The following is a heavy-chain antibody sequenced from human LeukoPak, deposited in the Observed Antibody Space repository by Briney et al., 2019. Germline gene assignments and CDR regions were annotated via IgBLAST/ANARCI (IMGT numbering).Heavy chain of an antibody. Sequence: PGRSLRLSRAASGFTFDDYAMHWVRQAPGKGLEWVSGISWNSGSIGYADSVKGRFTISRDNAKNSLYLQMNSLGAEDTALYYCAKDIGVGIFDYWGQGTLVTVSS. J-gene: IGHJ4*02. V-gene: IGHV3-9*01. CDR1: GFTFDDYA. CDR3: AKDIGVGIFDY. CDR2: ISWNSGSI. D-gene: IGHD2-21*01.